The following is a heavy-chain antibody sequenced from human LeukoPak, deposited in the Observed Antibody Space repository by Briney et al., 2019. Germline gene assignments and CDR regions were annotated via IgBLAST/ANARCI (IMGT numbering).Heavy chain of an antibody. J-gene: IGHJ4*02. CDR3: AKVDGDYVGGFDY. CDR2: ISGSGGST. D-gene: IGHD4-17*01. Sequence: SAISGSGGSTYYADSVKGRFTISRDNSKNTLYLQMNSLRAEDTAVYYCAKVDGDYVGGFDYWGQGTLVTVSS. V-gene: IGHV3-23*01.